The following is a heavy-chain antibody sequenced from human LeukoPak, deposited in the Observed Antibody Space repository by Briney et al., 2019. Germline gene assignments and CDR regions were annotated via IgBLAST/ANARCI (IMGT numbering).Heavy chain of an antibody. Sequence: SETLSLTCTVSGGSISSYYWSWIRQPPGKGLEWIGYIYYSGSTNYNPSLKSRVTISVDTSKNQFSLKLSSVTAADTAVYYCARVGYSYGYWDYHYYYMDVWGKGTTVTVSS. CDR2: IYYSGST. D-gene: IGHD5-18*01. V-gene: IGHV4-59*01. CDR1: GGSISSYY. CDR3: ARVGYSYGYWDYHYYYMDV. J-gene: IGHJ6*03.